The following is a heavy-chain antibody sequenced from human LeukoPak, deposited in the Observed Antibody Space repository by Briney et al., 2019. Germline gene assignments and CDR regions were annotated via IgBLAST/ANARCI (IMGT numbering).Heavy chain of an antibody. Sequence: SVKVSCKASGGTFSSYAISWVRQAPGQGLAWMGRIIPIFGTANYAQKFQGRVTITADKSTSTAYMELSSLRSEDTAVYYCASITIFRVVISDYWGQATLVTVSS. V-gene: IGHV1-69*06. CDR2: IIPIFGTA. D-gene: IGHD3-3*01. CDR1: GGTFSSYA. J-gene: IGHJ4*02. CDR3: ASITIFRVVISDY.